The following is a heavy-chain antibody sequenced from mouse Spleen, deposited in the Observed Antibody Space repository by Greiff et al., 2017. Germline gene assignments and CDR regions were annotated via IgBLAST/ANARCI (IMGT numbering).Heavy chain of an antibody. CDR3: ARDYSNYVTMDY. CDR2: IYPGSGNT. Sequence: QVQLQQSGAELVRPGASVKLSCKASGYTFTDYYINWVKQRPGQGLEWIARIYPGSGNTYYNEKFKGKATLTAEKSSSTAYMQLSSLTSEDSAVYFCARDYSNYVTMDYWGQGTSVTVSS. CDR1: GYTFTDYY. J-gene: IGHJ4*01. V-gene: IGHV1-76*01. D-gene: IGHD2-5*01.